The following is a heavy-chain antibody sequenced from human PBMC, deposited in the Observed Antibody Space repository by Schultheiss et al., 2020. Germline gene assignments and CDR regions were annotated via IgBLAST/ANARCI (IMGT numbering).Heavy chain of an antibody. D-gene: IGHD3-10*01. CDR2: IKGDGSDK. V-gene: IGHV3-7*04. Sequence: GGSLRLSCAASGFTFSAYWMSWVRQAPGKGLEWVANIKGDGSDKYYVDSVKGRFTISRDNAKNSLYLQMNSLRAEDTAVYYCARGGSNLIQWGQGTLVTVSP. CDR3: ARGGSNLIQ. CDR1: GFTFSAYW. J-gene: IGHJ4*02.